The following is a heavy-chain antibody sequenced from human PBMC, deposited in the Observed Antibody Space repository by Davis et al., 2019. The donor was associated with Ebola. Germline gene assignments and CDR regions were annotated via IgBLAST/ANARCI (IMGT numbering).Heavy chain of an antibody. J-gene: IGHJ4*02. D-gene: IGHD6-13*01. CDR2: IKQDGSDK. V-gene: IGHV3-7*03. CDR3: AKSSSSWLPFDY. CDR1: GFTFSSYW. Sequence: GGSLRLSCAASGFTFSSYWMSWVRQAPGKGLEWVANIKQDGSDKYYVDSVKGRFTISRDSAKNSLYLQMNSLRAEDTALYYCAKSSSSWLPFDYWGQGTLVTVSS.